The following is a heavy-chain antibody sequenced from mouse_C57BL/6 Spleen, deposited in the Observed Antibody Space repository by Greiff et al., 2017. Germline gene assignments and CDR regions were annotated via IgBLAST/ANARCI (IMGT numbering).Heavy chain of an antibody. CDR2: IYPGSGST. J-gene: IGHJ1*03. V-gene: IGHV1-55*01. D-gene: IGHD2-13*01. CDR1: GYTFTSYW. Sequence: QVQLQQPGAELVKPGASVKMSCKASGYTFTSYWITWVKQRPGQGLEWIGDIYPGSGSTNYNENFKSKATLTVDTSSSTAYMQLSSLTSEDSAVYYGARGLQGYFDVWGTGTTVTVSS. CDR3: ARGLQGYFDV.